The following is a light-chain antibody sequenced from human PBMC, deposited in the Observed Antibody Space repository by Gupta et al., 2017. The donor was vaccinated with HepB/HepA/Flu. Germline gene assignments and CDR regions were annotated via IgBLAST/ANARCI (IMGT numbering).Light chain of an antibody. CDR1: QSISSY. CDR3: QQSYSTPQR. CDR2: AAS. Sequence: MTQSPSSLSAFVGDRVTITCRASQSISSYLNWYQQKPGKAPKLLIYAASSLQSGVPSRFSGSGSGTDFTLTISSLQPEDFATYYCQQSYSTPQRFGGGTKVEIK. J-gene: IGKJ4*02. V-gene: IGKV1-39*01.